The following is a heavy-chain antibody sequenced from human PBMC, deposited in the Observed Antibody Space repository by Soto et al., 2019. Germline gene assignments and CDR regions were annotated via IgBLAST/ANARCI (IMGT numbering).Heavy chain of an antibody. CDR1: GFNLRNYE. CDR3: XXXXXXXXXXXXFKX. Sequence: EVQLLETGGGSVHVGGSLRLSCAVSGFNLRNYEMNWVXXXPXXXXXXISKISGSNNNIYYADSVQGRFTISRDNANNVXXLXXXXXXAXXXXXXXXXXXXXXXXXXXXFKXWGQGTLVTVSS. V-gene: IGHV3-48*03. CDR2: ISGSNNNI. J-gene: IGHJ4*02.